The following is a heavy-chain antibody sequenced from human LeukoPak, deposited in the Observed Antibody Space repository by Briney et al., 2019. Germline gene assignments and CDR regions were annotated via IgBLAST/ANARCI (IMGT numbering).Heavy chain of an antibody. J-gene: IGHJ4*02. CDR1: GFTFTNCP. CDR3: AKRTSDRKDFEY. Sequence: GWSLRLSCEASGFTFTNCPMSWLRQAPGRGPEWVSSISGDGRGFYADSVKGRFTVSRDNSKGTFHLQMNSLRVEDTAVYYCAKRTSDRKDFEYWGQGTLVTVSS. CDR2: ISGDGRG. V-gene: IGHV3-23*01.